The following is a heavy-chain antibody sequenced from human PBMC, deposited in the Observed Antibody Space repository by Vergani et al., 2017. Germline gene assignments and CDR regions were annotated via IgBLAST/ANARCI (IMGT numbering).Heavy chain of an antibody. CDR1: GGTFSSYA. D-gene: IGHD1-20*01. V-gene: IGHV1-69*01. CDR2: IIPIFGTA. CDR3: ARDQGITGTTVGYYYYYGMDV. Sequence: QVQLVQSGAEVKKPGSSVKVSCKASGGTFSSYAISWVRQAPGQGLEWMGGIIPIFGTANYAQKFQGRVTITADESTSTAYMELGSLRSEDTAVYYCARDQGITGTTVGYYYYYGMDVWGQGTTVTVSS. J-gene: IGHJ6*02.